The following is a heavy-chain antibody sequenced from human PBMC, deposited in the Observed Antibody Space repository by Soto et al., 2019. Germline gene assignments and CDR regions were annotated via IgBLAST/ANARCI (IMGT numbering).Heavy chain of an antibody. D-gene: IGHD2-2*01. Sequence: ASVKVSCKASGYTFTGYYMHWVRQAPGQGLEWMGWINPNSGGTNYAQKFQGRVTMTRDTSISTAYMELSRPRSDDTAVYYCARDAPPAAIWAYYYYYGMDVWGQGTTGTVSS. J-gene: IGHJ6*02. CDR2: INPNSGGT. CDR3: ARDAPPAAIWAYYYYYGMDV. CDR1: GYTFTGYY. V-gene: IGHV1-2*02.